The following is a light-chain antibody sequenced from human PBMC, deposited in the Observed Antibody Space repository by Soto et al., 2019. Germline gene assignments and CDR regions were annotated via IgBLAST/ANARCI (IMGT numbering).Light chain of an antibody. Sequence: ELVLTQSPGTLSLSPGERATLSCRASQSVSNNYLAWYQQKPGQAPRLLIYGASNRATGIPDRFSGSGSGTYFTLTISRLEPEEFAVYYCQQYGSSGTFGQGTKVDIK. J-gene: IGKJ1*01. V-gene: IGKV3-20*01. CDR1: QSVSNNY. CDR3: QQYGSSGT. CDR2: GAS.